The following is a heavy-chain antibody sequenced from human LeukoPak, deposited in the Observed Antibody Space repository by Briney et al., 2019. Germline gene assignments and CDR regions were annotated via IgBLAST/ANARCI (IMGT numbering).Heavy chain of an antibody. D-gene: IGHD3-10*01. V-gene: IGHV4-59*01. CDR2: IYYSGST. Sequence: SETLSLTCTVSGGSISSYYWSWIRQPPGKGLEWIGYIYYSGSTNYNPSLKSRVTISVDTSKNQFSLKLSSVTAADTAVYYCASLLWFGDRRVFDYWGQGALVTVSS. CDR1: GGSISSYY. CDR3: ASLLWFGDRRVFDY. J-gene: IGHJ4*02.